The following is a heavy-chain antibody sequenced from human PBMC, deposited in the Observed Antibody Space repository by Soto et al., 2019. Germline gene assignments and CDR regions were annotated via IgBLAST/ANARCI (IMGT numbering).Heavy chain of an antibody. CDR1: CGSFSGYY. CDR3: ARDIPTRDIVVVPAAIDRDGMDV. Sequence: SETLSRTCAVFCGSFSGYYWSCIRQPPGKGLEWIVEINHSGSTNYNPSLKSRVTISVDTSKNQFSLKLSSVTAADTAVYYCARDIPTRDIVVVPAAIDRDGMDVWGQGTTVTVSS. D-gene: IGHD2-2*01. V-gene: IGHV4-34*01. J-gene: IGHJ6*01. CDR2: INHSGST.